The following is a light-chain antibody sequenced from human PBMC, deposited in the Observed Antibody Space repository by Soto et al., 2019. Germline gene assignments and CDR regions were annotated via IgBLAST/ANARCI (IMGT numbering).Light chain of an antibody. Sequence: QSALTQPRSVSGSPGQSVTISCTGTSSDVGGYNYVSWYQHHPGKAPKLIIYDVSKRPSGVPDRFSGFKSGNTASLTISGLQAEDEADYYCCSYAGTYIFYVFGTGTKLTVL. CDR3: CSYAGTYIFYV. CDR2: DVS. J-gene: IGLJ1*01. CDR1: SSDVGGYNY. V-gene: IGLV2-11*01.